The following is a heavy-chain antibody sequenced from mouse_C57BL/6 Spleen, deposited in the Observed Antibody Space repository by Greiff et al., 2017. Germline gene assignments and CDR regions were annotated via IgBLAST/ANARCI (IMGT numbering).Heavy chain of an antibody. CDR2: IYPGDGYT. Sequence: VQLQQSGPELVKPGASVKISCKASGYAFSSSWMNWVKQRPGQGLEWIGQIYPGDGYTNYNGKFKGKATLTADKSSSTAYMQLSSLTSEDSAVYFCGRGYDAMDYWGQGTSVTVSA. J-gene: IGHJ4*01. V-gene: IGHV1-82*01. CDR3: GRGYDAMDY. CDR1: GYAFSSSW.